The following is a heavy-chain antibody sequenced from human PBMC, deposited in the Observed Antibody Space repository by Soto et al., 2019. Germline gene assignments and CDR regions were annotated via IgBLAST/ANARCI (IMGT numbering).Heavy chain of an antibody. CDR1: GGSFSGYY. Sequence: SETLSLTYAVYGGSFSGYYWRWIRQPPGKGLEWIGEINHSGSTNYKPSLKSRVTISVDTSKNQFSLKLSAVAAADTAVYYCVRVGVSMCWGSYRRCYAYWGQGTLVTVSS. CDR3: VRVGVSMCWGSYRRCYAY. V-gene: IGHV4-34*01. J-gene: IGHJ4*02. D-gene: IGHD3-16*02. CDR2: INHSGST.